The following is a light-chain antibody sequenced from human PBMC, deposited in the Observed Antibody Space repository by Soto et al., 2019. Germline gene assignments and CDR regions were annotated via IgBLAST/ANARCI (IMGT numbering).Light chain of an antibody. CDR3: HQYNGWPRT. CDR1: QNISRS. Sequence: EIVMTQSPVTLCVSPGERAPLPCRASQNISRSLAWYQQKPGQGPSILIYGTSTRAGGVPARFSGGGSGTEFTLTITRLQSEDFEVYYCHQYNGWPRTFGQGTKVDI. V-gene: IGKV3-15*01. J-gene: IGKJ1*01. CDR2: GTS.